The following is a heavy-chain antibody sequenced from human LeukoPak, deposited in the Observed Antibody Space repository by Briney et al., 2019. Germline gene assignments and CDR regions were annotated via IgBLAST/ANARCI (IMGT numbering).Heavy chain of an antibody. CDR2: ISSSSSYI. CDR1: GFTFSSYS. Sequence: TGGSLRLSCAASGFTFSSYSMNWVRQAPGKGLEWVSSISSSSSYIYYADSVKGRFTISRDNAKNSLYLQMNSLRTEDTALYYCAHTVTPRYFQFWGQGTLVTVSS. D-gene: IGHD4-17*01. CDR3: AHTVTPRYFQF. J-gene: IGHJ1*01. V-gene: IGHV3-21*01.